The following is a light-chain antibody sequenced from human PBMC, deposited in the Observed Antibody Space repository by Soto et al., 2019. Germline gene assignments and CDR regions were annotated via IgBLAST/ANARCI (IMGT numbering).Light chain of an antibody. CDR3: QQYSHLIN. CDR1: QDISNY. Sequence: DIQMTQSPSSLSASVGDRVTITCQARQDISNYLNWYQQKLGKAPKLMIYDASNLETGVPSRFSGSGSGTDFTFTISSLQPEDIATYYCQQYSHLINFGQGTRLEIK. CDR2: DAS. V-gene: IGKV1-33*01. J-gene: IGKJ5*01.